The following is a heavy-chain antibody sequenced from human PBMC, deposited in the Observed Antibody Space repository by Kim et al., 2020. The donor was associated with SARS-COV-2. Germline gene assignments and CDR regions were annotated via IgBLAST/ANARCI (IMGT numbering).Heavy chain of an antibody. CDR2: T. Sequence: TGYAQEFQGRVTMNRHTSISTAYMELSSLRSEDTAVYYCARGPPWSGYFHWGQGTLVTVSS. D-gene: IGHD3-3*01. J-gene: IGHJ4*02. V-gene: IGHV1-8*01. CDR3: ARGPPWSGYFH.